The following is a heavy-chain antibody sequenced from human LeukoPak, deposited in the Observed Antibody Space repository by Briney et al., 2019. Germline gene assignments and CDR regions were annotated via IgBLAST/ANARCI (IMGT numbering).Heavy chain of an antibody. CDR3: AKALRNYVSYWYFDL. Sequence: PGTSLRLSCVASGFTFSNFAMHWVRQAPGKGLEWVSSIGSDYKTHYSESVKGRFAISRDNSQSTVFLQMNSLRADDTAVYYCAKALRNYVSYWYFDLWGRGTLVTVS. CDR2: IGSDYKT. D-gene: IGHD3-10*02. J-gene: IGHJ2*01. CDR1: GFTFSNFA. V-gene: IGHV3-23*01.